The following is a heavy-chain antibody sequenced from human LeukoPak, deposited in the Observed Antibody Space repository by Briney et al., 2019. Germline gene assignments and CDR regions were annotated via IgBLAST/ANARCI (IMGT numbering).Heavy chain of an antibody. CDR3: ARDVHYDFWSGYYGGYFDY. Sequence: GGSLRLSCEVSGFRLTTYGTHWVRQAPGKGLEWVANIKQDGSEKYYVDSVKGRFTISRDNAKNSLYLQMNSLRAEDTAVYYCARDVHYDFWSGYYGGYFDYWGQGTLVTVSS. J-gene: IGHJ4*02. D-gene: IGHD3-3*01. CDR2: IKQDGSEK. CDR1: GFRLTTYG. V-gene: IGHV3-7*01.